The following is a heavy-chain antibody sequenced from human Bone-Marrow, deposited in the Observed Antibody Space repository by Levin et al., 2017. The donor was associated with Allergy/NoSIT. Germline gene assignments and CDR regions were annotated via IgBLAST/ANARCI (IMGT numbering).Heavy chain of an antibody. V-gene: IGHV1-2*02. CDR3: ARVPEAPYSGYEGLDN. CDR1: GYTFTGYY. CDR2: INPNSGGT. J-gene: IGHJ4*02. D-gene: IGHD5-12*01. Sequence: GESLKISCKASGYTFTGYYMHWVRQAPGQGLEWMGWINPNSGGTNYAQKFQGRVTMTRDTSISTAYMELSRLRSDDTAVYYCARVPEAPYSGYEGLDNWGQGTLVTVSS.